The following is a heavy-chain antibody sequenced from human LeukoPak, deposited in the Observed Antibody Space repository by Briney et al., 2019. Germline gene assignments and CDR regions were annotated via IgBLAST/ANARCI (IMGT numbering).Heavy chain of an antibody. J-gene: IGHJ4*02. D-gene: IGHD5-24*01. CDR2: IYYSGST. CDR1: GGPISSISYY. CDR3: ARGDQNFDY. Sequence: SETLSLTCTVSGGPISSISYYWGWIRQPPGKGLQWIGSIYYSGSTHYNPSLKSRVTISADTSKNQFSLQLSSVTAEDTAVYYCARGDQNFDYWGQGTLVTVSS. V-gene: IGHV4-39*01.